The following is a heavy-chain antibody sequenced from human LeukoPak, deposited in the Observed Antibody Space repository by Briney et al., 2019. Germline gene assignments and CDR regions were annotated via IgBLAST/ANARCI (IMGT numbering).Heavy chain of an antibody. CDR1: GGSISSSYW. CDR2: IYHSGST. Sequence: SETLSLTCAVSGGSISSSYWWSWIRQPPGKGLEWIGEIYHSGSTNYNPSLKSRVTISLDTSRNQFSLRLSSVTAADTADYYCARAQGNGLIDFWGQGTLVTVSS. J-gene: IGHJ4*02. CDR3: ARAQGNGLIDF. V-gene: IGHV4-4*02. D-gene: IGHD3/OR15-3a*01.